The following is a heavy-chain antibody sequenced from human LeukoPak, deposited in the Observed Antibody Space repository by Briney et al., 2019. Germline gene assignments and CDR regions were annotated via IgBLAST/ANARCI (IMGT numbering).Heavy chain of an antibody. CDR2: INHSGST. D-gene: IGHD6-19*01. V-gene: IGHV4-34*01. CDR1: GGSFSGYY. CDR3: ARRGGYSSGWRHYYYYYYMDV. Sequence: PSETLSLTCAVYGGSFSGYYWSWIRQPPGKGLEWIGEINHSGSTNYNPSLKSRVTISVDTSKNQFPLKLSSVTAADTAVYYCARRGGYSSGWRHYYYYYYMDVWGKGTTVTISS. J-gene: IGHJ6*03.